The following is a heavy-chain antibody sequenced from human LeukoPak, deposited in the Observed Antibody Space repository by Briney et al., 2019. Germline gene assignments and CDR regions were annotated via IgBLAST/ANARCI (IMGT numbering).Heavy chain of an antibody. CDR1: GFTFSSYW. V-gene: IGHV3-7*01. CDR2: IKQDGSEK. D-gene: IGHD1-7*01. CDR3: ARGEGNWNYDWCFDL. Sequence: GGSLRLSCAASGFTFSSYWMSWVRQAPGKGLEWVANIKQDGSEKYYVDSVKGRFTISRDNAKNSLYLQMNSLRAEDTAVYYCARGEGNWNYDWCFDLWGRGTLVTVSS. J-gene: IGHJ2*01.